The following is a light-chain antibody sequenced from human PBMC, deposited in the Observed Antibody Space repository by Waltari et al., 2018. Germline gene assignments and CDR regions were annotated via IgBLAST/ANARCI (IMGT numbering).Light chain of an antibody. CDR3: QQYENWPWT. CDR2: GAS. Sequence: EIVMTQSPATLSVSPGERATLSCRASQSVSNNLAWYQQKPGQAPRLLFYGASTRATAIPARFSGSGSGTEFTLTISSLQSEDFAVYYCQQYENWPWTFGQGTKVEIK. V-gene: IGKV3-15*01. CDR1: QSVSNN. J-gene: IGKJ1*01.